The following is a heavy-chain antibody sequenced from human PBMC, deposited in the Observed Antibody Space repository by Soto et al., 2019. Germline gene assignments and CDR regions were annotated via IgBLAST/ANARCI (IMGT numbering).Heavy chain of an antibody. D-gene: IGHD7-27*01. CDR2: IIHIFGTA. V-gene: IGHV1-69*12. Sequence: QVQLVQSGAEVKKPGSSVKVSCKASGGTFSSYAISWVRQAPGQGHEWIGGIIHIFGTADYAQKIQGRVTIAADDYRGTDCLERSSLRSEDAAVYYCARQLGGNNYYFGMDVWGQGTTVTVSS. CDR3: ARQLGGNNYYFGMDV. CDR1: GGTFSSYA. J-gene: IGHJ6*02.